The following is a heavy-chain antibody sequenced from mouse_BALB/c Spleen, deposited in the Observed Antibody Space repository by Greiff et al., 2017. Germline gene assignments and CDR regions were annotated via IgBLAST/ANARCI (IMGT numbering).Heavy chain of an antibody. CDR2: INPSTGYT. Sequence: QVQLKESGAELAKPGASVKMSCKASGYTFTSYWMHWVKQRPGQGLEWIGYINPSTGYTEYNQKFKDKATLTADKSSSTAYMQLSSLTSEDSAVYYCARVDGSSSGFAYWGQGTLVTVSA. D-gene: IGHD1-1*01. V-gene: IGHV1-7*01. CDR3: ARVDGSSSGFAY. J-gene: IGHJ3*01. CDR1: GYTFTSYW.